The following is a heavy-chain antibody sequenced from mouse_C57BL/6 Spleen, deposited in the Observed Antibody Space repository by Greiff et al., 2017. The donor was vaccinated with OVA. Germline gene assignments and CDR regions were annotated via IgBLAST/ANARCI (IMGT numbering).Heavy chain of an antibody. J-gene: IGHJ4*01. Sequence: VQLQQPGAELVRPGSSVKLSCKASGYTFTSYWMHWVKQRPIQGLEWIGNIDPSDSETHYNQKFKDKATLTVDKSSSTAYMQLSSLTSEDSAVYYCSTTMITTDLYYYAMYYWGQGTSVTVSS. D-gene: IGHD2-4*01. V-gene: IGHV1-52*01. CDR3: STTMITTDLYYYAMYY. CDR2: IDPSDSET. CDR1: GYTFTSYW.